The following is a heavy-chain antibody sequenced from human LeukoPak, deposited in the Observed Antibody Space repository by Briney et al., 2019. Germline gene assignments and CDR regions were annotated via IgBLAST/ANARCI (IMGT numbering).Heavy chain of an antibody. V-gene: IGHV5-10-1*01. CDR3: ARLTYCGGDCHVY. CDR2: IDPSDSNT. D-gene: IGHD2-21*02. Sequence: GESLKISCKGSGYSFSSYWISWVRQMPGKGLELMVRIDPSDSNTKYSRSFQGHVTISADKSISTAYLQWSSLKASDNAMYYCARLTYCGGDCHVYWGQGTMVTVCS. CDR1: GYSFSSYW. J-gene: IGHJ4*02.